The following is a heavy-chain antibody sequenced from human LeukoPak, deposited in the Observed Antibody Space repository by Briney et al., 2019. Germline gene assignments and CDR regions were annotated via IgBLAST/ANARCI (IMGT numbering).Heavy chain of an antibody. V-gene: IGHV4-34*01. CDR3: AISHKWLLLDY. J-gene: IGHJ4*02. CDR1: GGSFSGYY. D-gene: IGHD2-15*01. Sequence: SETLSLTCAVYGGSFSGYYWSWIRQPPGKGLEWIGEINHSGSTNYNPSLKSRVTISVDTSKNQFSLKLSSVTAADTAVYYCAISHKWLLLDYWGQGTLVTVSS. CDR2: INHSGST.